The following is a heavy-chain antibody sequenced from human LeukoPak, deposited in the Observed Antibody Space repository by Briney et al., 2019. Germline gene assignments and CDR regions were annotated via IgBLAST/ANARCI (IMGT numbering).Heavy chain of an antibody. J-gene: IGHJ3*02. D-gene: IGHD3-3*01. CDR1: GYSFTSYW. V-gene: IGHV5-51*01. CDR3: ARTYYDFWSGYSLDAFDI. CDR2: IYPGDSDT. Sequence: GESLQISCKGSGYSFTSYWIGWVRQLPGKGLEWMGIIYPGDSDTRYSPSFQGQVTISADKSISTAYLQWSSLEASDTAMYYCARTYYDFWSGYSLDAFDIWGQGTMVTVSS.